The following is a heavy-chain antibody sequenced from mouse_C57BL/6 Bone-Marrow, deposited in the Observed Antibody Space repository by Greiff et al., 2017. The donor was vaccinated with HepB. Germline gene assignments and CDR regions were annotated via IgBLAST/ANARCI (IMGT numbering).Heavy chain of an antibody. D-gene: IGHD1-1*01. CDR2: IWSGGST. J-gene: IGHJ2*01. CDR3: AREGLRKDYFDY. Sequence: VQGVESGPGLVQPSQSLSITCTVSGFSLTSYGVHWVRQSPGKGLEWLGVIWSGGSTDYNAAFISRLSISKDNSKSQVFFKMNSLQADDTAIYYCAREGLRKDYFDYWGQGTTLTVSS. CDR1: GFSLTSYG. V-gene: IGHV2-2*01.